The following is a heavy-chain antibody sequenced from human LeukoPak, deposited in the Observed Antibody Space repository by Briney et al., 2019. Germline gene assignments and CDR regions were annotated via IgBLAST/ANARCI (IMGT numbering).Heavy chain of an antibody. D-gene: IGHD6-19*01. V-gene: IGHV4-30-4*08. J-gene: IGHJ6*03. Sequence: SETLSLTCTVSGGSISSGDYYWSWIRQPPGKGLEWIGYIYYSGSTYYNPSLKSRVTISVDTSKSQFSLKLSSVTVADTAVYYCARVAGTFYYMDVWGKGTTVTVSS. CDR1: GGSISSGDYY. CDR2: IYYSGST. CDR3: ARVAGTFYYMDV.